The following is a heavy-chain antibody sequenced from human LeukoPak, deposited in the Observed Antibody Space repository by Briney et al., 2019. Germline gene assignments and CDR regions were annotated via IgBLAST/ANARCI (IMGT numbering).Heavy chain of an antibody. CDR3: ARIRYCSSTSCYTGASGTTIDY. J-gene: IGHJ4*02. CDR2: ISSSSSYI. Sequence: PGGSLRLSCAASGFTFSSYSMNWVRQAPGKGLEWVSYISSSSSYIYYADSVKGRFTISRDNAKNSLYLQMNSLRAEDTAVYYCARIRYCSSTSCYTGASGTTIDYWGQGTLVTVSS. V-gene: IGHV3-21*05. D-gene: IGHD2-2*02. CDR1: GFTFSSYS.